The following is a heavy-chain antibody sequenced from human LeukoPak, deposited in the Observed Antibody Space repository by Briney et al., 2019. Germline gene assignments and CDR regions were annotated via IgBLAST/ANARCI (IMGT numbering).Heavy chain of an antibody. CDR3: ARRDSNSWIFDY. CDR1: GYSFTSYW. D-gene: IGHD6-13*01. Sequence: GESLKISCKGSGYSFTSYWIGWARQMPGKGLEWMGIIYPGDSDTRYSPSFKGQVSISADKSITTAYLQWSSLKASDTAMYYCARRDSNSWIFDYWGQGTLVTASS. V-gene: IGHV5-51*01. J-gene: IGHJ4*02. CDR2: IYPGDSDT.